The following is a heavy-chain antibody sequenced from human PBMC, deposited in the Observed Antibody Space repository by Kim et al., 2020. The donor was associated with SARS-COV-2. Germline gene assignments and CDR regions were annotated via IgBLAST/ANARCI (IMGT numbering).Heavy chain of an antibody. V-gene: IGHV4-34*01. Sequence: SETLSLTCAVYGGSFNDYYWSWIRQPPGKGLEWIGEINHSGSTNYNPSLKSRVIISVDTSKKQFSLKLSSVTAAYTAIYYCAGGQDVDSGRYGGMDVWG. J-gene: IGHJ6*02. CDR3: AGGQDVDSGRYGGMDV. CDR1: GGSFNDYY. D-gene: IGHD3-10*01. CDR2: INHSGST.